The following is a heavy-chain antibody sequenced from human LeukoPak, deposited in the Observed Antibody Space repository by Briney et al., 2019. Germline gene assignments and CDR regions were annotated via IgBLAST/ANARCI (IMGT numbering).Heavy chain of an antibody. J-gene: IGHJ6*02. V-gene: IGHV3-33*01. CDR3: TRDVGPGYYYGMDV. CDR1: GFTFSRYG. D-gene: IGHD1-26*01. Sequence: GGSLRLSCAASGFTFSRYGMHWVRQAPGKGLEWVAVIWYDGSNKYYADSVKGRFTISRDNSKNTLYLQMNSLRDEDTAVYFCTRDVGPGYYYGMDVWGQGTTVTVSS. CDR2: IWYDGSNK.